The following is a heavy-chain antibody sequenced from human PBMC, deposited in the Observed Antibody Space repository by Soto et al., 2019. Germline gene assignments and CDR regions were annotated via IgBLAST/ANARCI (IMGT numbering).Heavy chain of an antibody. CDR1: GYTFTDYA. D-gene: IGHD2-21*01. Sequence: ASVKVSCKASGYTFTDYAMHWVRQAPGQRLEWMGWINTGNGNTKFSLKFQGRVTIARDTSATTAYMELTSLRSEDTAVYYCAKGSRMWTPDYWGQGTLVTVSS. V-gene: IGHV1-3*04. J-gene: IGHJ4*02. CDR2: INTGNGNT. CDR3: AKGSRMWTPDY.